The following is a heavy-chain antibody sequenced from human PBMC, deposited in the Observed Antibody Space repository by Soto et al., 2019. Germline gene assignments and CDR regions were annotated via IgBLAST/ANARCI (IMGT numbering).Heavy chain of an antibody. CDR3: AREGVAPYYYYGMDV. D-gene: IGHD5-12*01. CDR1: GYTFTRSG. V-gene: IGHV1-18*01. CDR2: ISTYNGDT. J-gene: IGHJ6*02. Sequence: QVQLMQSGAEVKKPGASVKVSCKASGYTFTRSGISWVRQAPVQGLEWMGWISTYNGDTNYAQTFQGRVTMTTDTSTSTVHMEVRSLRSDDTAVYYCAREGVAPYYYYGMDVWGQGTPVTVSS.